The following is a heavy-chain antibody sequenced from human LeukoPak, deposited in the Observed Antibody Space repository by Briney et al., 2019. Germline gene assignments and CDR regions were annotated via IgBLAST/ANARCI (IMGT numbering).Heavy chain of an antibody. CDR2: IYHSGST. D-gene: IGHD2-2*01. V-gene: IGHV4-59*08. J-gene: IGHJ4*02. Sequence: KTSETLSLTCTVSGGSINNFYWSWIRQAPGKGLEWIGFIYHSGSTNYNPSLKSRITISVDTSKTQFSLKLSSVTAADTAVYFCARHRSGVPSALNSWGQGTLVSVSS. CDR1: GGSINNFY. CDR3: ARHRSGVPSALNS.